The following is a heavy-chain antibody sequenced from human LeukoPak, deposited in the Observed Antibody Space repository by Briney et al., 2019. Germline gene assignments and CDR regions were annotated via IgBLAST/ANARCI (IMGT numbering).Heavy chain of an antibody. J-gene: IGHJ4*02. CDR3: ARGGATGHYYFDY. CDR2: IYYSGST. V-gene: IGHV4-59*01. CDR1: GGSISGYY. Sequence: SETLSLTCTVSGGSISGYYWSWIRQPPGNGLEWIGYIYYSGSTNYNPSLKSRVTISVDTSKNQFSLKLSSVTAADTAVYYCARGGATGHYYFDYWGQGTLVTVSS. D-gene: IGHD1-26*01.